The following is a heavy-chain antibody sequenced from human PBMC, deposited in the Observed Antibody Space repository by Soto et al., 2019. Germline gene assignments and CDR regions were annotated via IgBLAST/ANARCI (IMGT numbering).Heavy chain of an antibody. V-gene: IGHV3-30-3*01. Sequence: QVQLVESGGGVVQPGRSLRLSCAASGFTFSSYAMHWVRQAPGKGLEWVAVISYDGSNKYYADSVKGRFTISRDNSKNTLYLQMNSLRAEDTAVYYCARVEDCGGDCGAFDIWGQGTMVTVSS. CDR2: ISYDGSNK. CDR1: GFTFSSYA. D-gene: IGHD2-21*02. CDR3: ARVEDCGGDCGAFDI. J-gene: IGHJ3*02.